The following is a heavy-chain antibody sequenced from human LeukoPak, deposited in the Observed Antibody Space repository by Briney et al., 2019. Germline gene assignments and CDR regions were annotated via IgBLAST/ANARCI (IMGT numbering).Heavy chain of an antibody. J-gene: IGHJ1*01. CDR1: GFTFSSYS. CDR3: AKDRYYYDSSGYYFQH. D-gene: IGHD3-22*01. V-gene: IGHV3-48*01. Sequence: GGSLRLSCAASGFTFSSYSMNWVRQAPGKGLEWVSYISSSSSTIYYADSVKGRFTISRDNAKNSLYLQMNSLRAEDTAVYYCAKDRYYYDSSGYYFQHWGQGTLVTVSS. CDR2: ISSSSSTI.